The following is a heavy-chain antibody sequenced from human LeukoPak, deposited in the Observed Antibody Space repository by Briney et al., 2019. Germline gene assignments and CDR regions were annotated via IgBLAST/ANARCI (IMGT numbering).Heavy chain of an antibody. J-gene: IGHJ4*02. V-gene: IGHV4-59*01. D-gene: IGHD3-22*01. Sequence: SETLSLTCTVSGGSISSYYWSWIRQPPGKGLEWIGYIYYSGSTNYNPSLKSRVTISVDTSKNQFSLKLSSVTAADTAVYYCARTYDSSGEPQAPFDYWGQGTLVTVSS. CDR3: ARTYDSSGEPQAPFDY. CDR1: GGSISSYY. CDR2: IYYSGST.